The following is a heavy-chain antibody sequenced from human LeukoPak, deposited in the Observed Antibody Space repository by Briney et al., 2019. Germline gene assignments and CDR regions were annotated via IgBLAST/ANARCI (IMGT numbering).Heavy chain of an antibody. CDR3: AKDPLYYYDSTGYPY. Sequence: QPGGSLRLSCAASGFTLSSYWMSWVRQAPGKGLEWVSAISGSGGSTYYADSVKGRFTISRDNSKNTLYLQMNSLRAEDTAVYYCAKDPLYYYDSTGYPYWGQGTLVTVSS. CDR2: ISGSGGST. J-gene: IGHJ4*02. V-gene: IGHV3-23*01. D-gene: IGHD3-22*01. CDR1: GFTLSSYW.